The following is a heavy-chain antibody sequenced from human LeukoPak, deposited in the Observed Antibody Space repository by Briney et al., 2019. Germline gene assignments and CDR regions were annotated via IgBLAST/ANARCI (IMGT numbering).Heavy chain of an antibody. CDR1: GGSVRRGNYY. V-gene: IGHV4-61*02. Sequence: PSQTLSLTCTVSGGSVRRGNYYWTWLRQPAGSGLEWIGRIYTSGTTDYNPSLRTRVTISVDASRNQFSLNLSSVTAADTAVYYCASKSMIVVALDYWGQGTLVTVSS. CDR2: IYTSGTT. D-gene: IGHD3-22*01. CDR3: ASKSMIVVALDY. J-gene: IGHJ4*02.